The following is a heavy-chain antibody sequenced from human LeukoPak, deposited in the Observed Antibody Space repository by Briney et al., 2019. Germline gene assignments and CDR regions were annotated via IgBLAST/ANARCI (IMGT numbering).Heavy chain of an antibody. D-gene: IGHD5-24*01. CDR2: IYSGGST. CDR3: ARIDGYTYFDY. J-gene: IGHJ4*02. V-gene: IGHV3-53*01. Sequence: GGSLRLSCAASGFTVSSNYMSWVRQAPGKVLEWVSVIYSGGSTYYADSVKGRFTISRDNSKNTLYLQMNSLRAEDTAVYYCARIDGYTYFDYWGQGTLVTVSS. CDR1: GFTVSSNY.